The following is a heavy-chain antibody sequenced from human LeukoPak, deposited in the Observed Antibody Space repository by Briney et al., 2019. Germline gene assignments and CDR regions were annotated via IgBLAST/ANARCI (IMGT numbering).Heavy chain of an antibody. J-gene: IGHJ3*02. Sequence: PGGSLRLSCSASGFTFGSYAMHWVRQAPGKGLEYVSGISINGGSTDYADSVKGRFTISRDNSKNTVYLQMSSLRAEDTAVYYCVKESRVVRGVIMDAFDMWGQGTMVTVSS. CDR2: ISINGGST. CDR1: GFTFGSYA. CDR3: VKESRVVRGVIMDAFDM. D-gene: IGHD3-10*01. V-gene: IGHV3-64D*06.